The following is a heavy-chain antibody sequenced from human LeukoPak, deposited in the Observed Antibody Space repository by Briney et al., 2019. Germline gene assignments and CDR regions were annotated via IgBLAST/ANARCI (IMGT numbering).Heavy chain of an antibody. V-gene: IGHV4-34*03. Sequence: QPSETLSLTCAVYGGSFSGHYWSWIRQPPGKGLEWIGEINHSGSTNYNPSLKSRVTISVDTSKNQFSLKLSSVTAADTAVYYCTTYYYGSGSYGDYWGQGTLVTVSS. CDR1: GGSFSGHY. CDR2: INHSGST. J-gene: IGHJ4*02. D-gene: IGHD3-10*01. CDR3: TTYYYGSGSYGDY.